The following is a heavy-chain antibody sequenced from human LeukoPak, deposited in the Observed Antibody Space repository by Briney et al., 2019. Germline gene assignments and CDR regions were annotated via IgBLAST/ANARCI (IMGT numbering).Heavy chain of an antibody. CDR1: GGSISSYY. J-gene: IGHJ3*02. V-gene: IGHV4-34*01. CDR2: INHSGST. Sequence: SETLSLTCTVSGGSISSYYWSWIRQPPGKGLEWIGEINHSGSTNYNPSLKSRVTISVDTSKNQFSLKLSSVTAADTAVYYCVTRGYYYGPRGAFDIWGQGTMVTVFS. D-gene: IGHD3-10*01. CDR3: VTRGYYYGPRGAFDI.